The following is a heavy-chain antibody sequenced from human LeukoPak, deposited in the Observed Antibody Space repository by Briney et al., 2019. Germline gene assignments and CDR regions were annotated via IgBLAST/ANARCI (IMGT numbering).Heavy chain of an antibody. CDR3: ARDLHPMTTVVTPEFDY. D-gene: IGHD4-23*01. CDR2: ISSGSSYI. Sequence: GGSLRLSCAASGFTFSSYSMNWVRQAPGKGLEWVSSISSGSSYIYYADSVKGRFTISRDNAKNSLYLQMNSLRAEDTAVYYCARDLHPMTTVVTPEFDYWGQGTLVTVSS. J-gene: IGHJ4*02. V-gene: IGHV3-21*01. CDR1: GFTFSSYS.